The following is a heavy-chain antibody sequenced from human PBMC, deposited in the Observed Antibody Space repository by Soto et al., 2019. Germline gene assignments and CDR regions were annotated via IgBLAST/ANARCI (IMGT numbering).Heavy chain of an antibody. V-gene: IGHV1-46*03. CDR1: GYTFTSYY. CDR2: INPSGGST. CDR3: ASLGYCSSTSCHDHRTIDY. Sequence: GASVKVSCKASGYTFTSYYMHWVRQAPGQGLEWMGIINPSGGSTSYAQKFQGRVTMTRDTSTSTVYMELSSLRSEDTAVYYCASLGYCSSTSCHDHRTIDYWGQGTLVAGSS. J-gene: IGHJ4*02. D-gene: IGHD2-2*01.